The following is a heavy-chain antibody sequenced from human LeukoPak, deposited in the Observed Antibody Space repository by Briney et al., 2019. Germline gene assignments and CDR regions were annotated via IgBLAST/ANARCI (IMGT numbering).Heavy chain of an antibody. Sequence: SETLSLTCTVSGGSVSSYYWSWIRQPPGKGLEWIGYIYYSGNTNYNPSLKSRVTISVDTSKNQYSLKLTSVTAADTAVYYCARQGGITMVRGVLSAFDIWGQGTMVTVSS. CDR3: ARQGGITMVRGVLSAFDI. D-gene: IGHD3-10*01. CDR1: GGSVSSYY. CDR2: IYYSGNT. V-gene: IGHV4-59*08. J-gene: IGHJ3*02.